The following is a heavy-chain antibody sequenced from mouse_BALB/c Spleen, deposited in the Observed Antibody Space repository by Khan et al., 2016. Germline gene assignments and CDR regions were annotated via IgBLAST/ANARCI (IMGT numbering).Heavy chain of an antibody. CDR2: INPYNDGT. CDR3: ARSGNYGGYFDV. Sequence: VQLQQSGPELVKPGASVKMSCKASGYTFTSYVMHWVKQKPGQGLEWIGYINPYNDGTKYNEKFKGKATLTSDKSSRPAYMELSSLTSEDSAVYYCARSGNYGGYFDVGGAGNTVTGSS. D-gene: IGHD2-1*01. J-gene: IGHJ1*01. V-gene: IGHV1S136*01. CDR1: GYTFTSYV.